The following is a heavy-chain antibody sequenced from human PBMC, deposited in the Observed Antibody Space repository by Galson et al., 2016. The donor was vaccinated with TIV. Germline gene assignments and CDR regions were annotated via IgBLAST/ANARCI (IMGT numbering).Heavy chain of an antibody. Sequence: SVKVSCKASGYTFSSYAMHWVRQAPGQGLEWMGWINAGNGNTKYSQKFQGRVTITRDTSASTAYMELSSLRSEDTAVYYCPSSGDSRSWWTFDYWGQRALVTVSS. CDR2: INAGNGNT. V-gene: IGHV1-3*01. J-gene: IGHJ4*02. D-gene: IGHD6-13*01. CDR1: GYTFSSYA. CDR3: PSSGDSRSWWTFDY.